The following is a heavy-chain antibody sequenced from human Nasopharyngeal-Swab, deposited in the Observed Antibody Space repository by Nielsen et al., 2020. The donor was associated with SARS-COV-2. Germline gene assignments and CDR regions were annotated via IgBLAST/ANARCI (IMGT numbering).Heavy chain of an antibody. V-gene: IGHV3-30-3*01. CDR3: AKDGGGWLTSGWYYFDF. Sequence: GGSLRLSCAASGFTFSSYAMHWVRQAPGKGLEWVAVISYDGSNKYYADSVKGRFTISRDNSKNTLYLQMNSLRAEDTALFFCAKDGGGWLTSGWYYFDFWGQGSQVTVSS. J-gene: IGHJ4*02. CDR1: GFTFSSYA. CDR2: ISYDGSNK. D-gene: IGHD6-19*01.